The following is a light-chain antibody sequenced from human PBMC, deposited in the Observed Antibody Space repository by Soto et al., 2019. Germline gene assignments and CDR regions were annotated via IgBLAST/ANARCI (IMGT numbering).Light chain of an antibody. CDR1: SRDVGGYNY. Sequence: QSALTQPASVSGSPGQSITISCTGTSRDVGGYNYVSWYQQHPGKAPKLVIYEVSDRPSGVSIRFSGSKSGNTASLTISGLPAEDEADYFCSSYTSTSTLKVFGGGTKLTVL. CDR3: SSYTSTSTLKV. J-gene: IGLJ2*01. CDR2: EVS. V-gene: IGLV2-14*03.